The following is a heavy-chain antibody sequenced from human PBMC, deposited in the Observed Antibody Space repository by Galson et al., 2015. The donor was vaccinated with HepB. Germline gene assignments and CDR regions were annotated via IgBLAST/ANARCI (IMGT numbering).Heavy chain of an antibody. D-gene: IGHD2-21*01. CDR2: LSYDGRNK. V-gene: IGHV3-30*04. J-gene: IGHJ4*02. CDR1: GFTFSSYA. Sequence: SLRLSCAASGFTFSSYAMHWVRQAPGKGLEWVAILSYDGRNKYYADSVRGRFTISRDNSKNTLYLQMNSLRAEDTAVYYCASDCGGDCPRAFDYWGQGTLVTVSS. CDR3: ASDCGGDCPRAFDY.